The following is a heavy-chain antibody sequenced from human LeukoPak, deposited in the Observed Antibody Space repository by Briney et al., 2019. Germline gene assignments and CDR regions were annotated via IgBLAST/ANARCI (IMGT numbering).Heavy chain of an antibody. J-gene: IGHJ4*02. CDR3: ARHERGAEHLDY. CDR2: VSYSGRT. V-gene: IGHV4-59*08. D-gene: IGHD3-3*02. CDR1: GASISNYY. Sequence: SETLSLTCTVSGASISNYYWSWIRQPPGKGLECIGYVSYSGRTNHNPSLKSRVTISADTSKNQLSLKLTSVTAADTAVYYCARHERGAEHLDYWGQGTLVTVSS.